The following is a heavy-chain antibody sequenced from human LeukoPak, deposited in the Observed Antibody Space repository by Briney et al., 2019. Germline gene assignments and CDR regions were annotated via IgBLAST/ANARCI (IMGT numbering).Heavy chain of an antibody. CDR1: GYTFTSYG. Sequence: ASVKVSCKASGYTFTSYGISWVRQAPGQGLEWMGWISAYNGNTNYAQKLQGRVTMTTDTSTSTAYMELRSLRSDDTAVYYCARDSGHLITGIPSDYWGQGTLVTVSS. V-gene: IGHV1-18*01. D-gene: IGHD1-20*01. CDR2: ISAYNGNT. J-gene: IGHJ4*02. CDR3: ARDSGHLITGIPSDY.